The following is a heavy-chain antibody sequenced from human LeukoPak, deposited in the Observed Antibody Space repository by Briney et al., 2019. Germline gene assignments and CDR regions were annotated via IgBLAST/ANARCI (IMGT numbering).Heavy chain of an antibody. Sequence: SETLSLTCAVYGGSFSGYYWSWIRQPPGKGLEWIGEINHSGSTNYNLSLKSRVTISVDTSKNQFSLKLSSVTAADTAVYYCARGRNWNAWFDPWGQGTLVTVSS. D-gene: IGHD1-20*01. CDR3: ARGRNWNAWFDP. CDR2: INHSGST. V-gene: IGHV4-34*01. CDR1: GGSFSGYY. J-gene: IGHJ5*02.